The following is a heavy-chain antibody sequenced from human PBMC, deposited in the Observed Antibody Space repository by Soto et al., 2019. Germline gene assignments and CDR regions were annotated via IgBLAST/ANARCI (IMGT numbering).Heavy chain of an antibody. CDR2: TNSDGSDT. D-gene: IGHD6-19*01. Sequence: EVQLVESGGGLVQPGGSLRLSCAASGFTFSTYWMYWVRQAPGKGLVWVSRTNSDGSDTSYADSVKGRFTISRDNAKNTLYAKMYSLTAEDTAVCHCARNPGWTLSDYWGQGTLVTVSP. CDR3: ARNPGWTLSDY. V-gene: IGHV3-74*01. J-gene: IGHJ4*02. CDR1: GFTFSTYW.